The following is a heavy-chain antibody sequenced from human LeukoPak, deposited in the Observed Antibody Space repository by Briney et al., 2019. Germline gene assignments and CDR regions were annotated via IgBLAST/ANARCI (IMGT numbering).Heavy chain of an antibody. CDR2: IFYSGST. J-gene: IGHJ5*02. CDR1: SGSISTSNYY. CDR3: ARAGTGRLRYVRGGTNWFDP. D-gene: IGHD3-9*01. V-gene: IGHV4-39*07. Sequence: SETLSLTCTVSSGSISTSNYYWGWVRQPPGKALEWIGNIFYSGSTYYSPSLKSRVTISLDTSRNQFSLKLSSVTAADTAVYYCARAGTGRLRYVRGGTNWFDPWGQGTLVTVSS.